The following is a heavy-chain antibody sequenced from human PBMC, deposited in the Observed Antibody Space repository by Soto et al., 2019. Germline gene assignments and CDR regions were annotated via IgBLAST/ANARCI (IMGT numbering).Heavy chain of an antibody. V-gene: IGHV1-8*01. CDR3: ARAREHSYGYAGY. J-gene: IGHJ4*02. Sequence: QVQLVQSGAEVKKPGASVKVSCKASGYTFTSYDINWVRQATGQGLEWMGWMNPNSGNTGYAQKFQGRVTMPRNTSISTADMELSSLSSEDTAVYYCARAREHSYGYAGYWGQGTLVTVSS. D-gene: IGHD5-18*01. CDR2: MNPNSGNT. CDR1: GYTFTSYD.